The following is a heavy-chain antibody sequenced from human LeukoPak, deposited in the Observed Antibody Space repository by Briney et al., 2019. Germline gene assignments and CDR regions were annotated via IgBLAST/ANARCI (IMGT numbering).Heavy chain of an antibody. CDR3: AKTASYWYLDD. CDR1: GFSFGSYA. D-gene: IGHD1-26*01. CDR2: ILSDGSSK. V-gene: IGHV3-33*06. J-gene: IGHJ4*02. Sequence: GRSLRLSCAASGFSFGSYAMHWVRQAPGKGLEWVAIILSDGSSKYYADSVKGRFTISRGNSENTLYLQMDGLTAGDTAVYYCAKTASYWYLDDWGQGTLVTVSS.